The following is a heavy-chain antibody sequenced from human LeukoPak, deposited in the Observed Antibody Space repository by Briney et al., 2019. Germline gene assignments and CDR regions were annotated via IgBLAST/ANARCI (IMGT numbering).Heavy chain of an antibody. D-gene: IGHD3-9*01. J-gene: IGHJ6*03. CDR2: IIPIFGTA. CDR3: ATPGPHYDILTGSYYYYMDV. CDR1: GGTFSSYA. V-gene: IGHV1-69*05. Sequence: SVKVSCKASGGTFSSYAISWVRQAPGQGLEWMGGIIPIFGTANYAQKFQGRVMITTDESTSTAYTELSSLRSEDTAVYYCATPGPHYDILTGSYYYYMDVWGKGTTVTVSS.